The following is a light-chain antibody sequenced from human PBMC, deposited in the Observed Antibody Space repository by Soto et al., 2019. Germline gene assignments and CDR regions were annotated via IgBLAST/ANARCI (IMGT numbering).Light chain of an antibody. Sequence: DIQMTQSPSSLSASIGDRVTITCRASQSISNYLNWYQQKPGKVPKLLIYAASSLQSGVPSRFSGSGSGTDFTLTISSLQPEDFATYYCQQSYSTPITFGPGTKVDI. CDR1: QSISNY. CDR3: QQSYSTPIT. CDR2: AAS. V-gene: IGKV1-39*01. J-gene: IGKJ3*01.